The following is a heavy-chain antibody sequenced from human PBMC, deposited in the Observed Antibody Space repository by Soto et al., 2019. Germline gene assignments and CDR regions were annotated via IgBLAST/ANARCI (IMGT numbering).Heavy chain of an antibody. CDR3: VWQSQYTSSFH. Sequence: EVQLVESEGGLVQPGGSLRLSCVVSGIPFIDAWMNWVRQAPGQGLEWVARIKSKAGGETRDYAAPVKGRVTISREDSKNMLYLEMNSLEVDDTAVYFCVWQSQYTSSFHWGPGTLVTVSS. CDR1: GIPFIDAW. CDR2: IKSKAGGETR. D-gene: IGHD6-13*01. V-gene: IGHV3-15*07. J-gene: IGHJ4*02.